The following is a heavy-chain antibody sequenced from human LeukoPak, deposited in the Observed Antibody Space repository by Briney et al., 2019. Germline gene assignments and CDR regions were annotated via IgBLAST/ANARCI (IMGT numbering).Heavy chain of an antibody. CDR3: AKARGILTGYSEGLDY. CDR2: IWYDGSNK. CDR1: GFTFSSYG. Sequence: PGGSLRLSCAASGFTFSSYGMHWVRQAPGKGLEWVAVIWYDGSNKYYADSVKGRFTISRDNSKNTLYLQMNSLRAEDTAVYCCAKARGILTGYSEGLDYWGQGTLVTVSS. V-gene: IGHV3-33*06. D-gene: IGHD3-9*01. J-gene: IGHJ4*02.